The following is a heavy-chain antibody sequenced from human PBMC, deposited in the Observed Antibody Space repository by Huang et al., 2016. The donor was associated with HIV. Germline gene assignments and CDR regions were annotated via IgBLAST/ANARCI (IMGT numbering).Heavy chain of an antibody. V-gene: IGHV3-30*18. D-gene: IGHD2-15*01. J-gene: IGHJ5*02. CDR1: GAIFSNFG. CDR2: IAYDGRSD. Sequence: QVQLVESGGGVVQPGTSLRLSCAASGAIFSNFGMHWVRQAPGKGLEWVAVIAYDGRSDRYSDSVKGRFTISRDNDKNTLSLEMNRLRHDDTAVYYCAKESRWFSDFDQWGQGTLVTVSS. CDR3: AKESRWFSDFDQ.